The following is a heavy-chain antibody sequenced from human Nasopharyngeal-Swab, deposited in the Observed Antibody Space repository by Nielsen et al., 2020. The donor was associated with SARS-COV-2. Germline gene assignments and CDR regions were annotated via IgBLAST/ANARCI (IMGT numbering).Heavy chain of an antibody. Sequence: WIRQPPGKGLEWIGYIYYSGSTYYNPSLKSRVTISVDTSKNQFSLKLSSVTAADTAVYYCARVGYYYGSGSVPRWGQGTLVTVSS. V-gene: IGHV4-31*02. J-gene: IGHJ4*02. CDR2: IYYSGST. D-gene: IGHD3-10*01. CDR3: ARVGYYYGSGSVPR.